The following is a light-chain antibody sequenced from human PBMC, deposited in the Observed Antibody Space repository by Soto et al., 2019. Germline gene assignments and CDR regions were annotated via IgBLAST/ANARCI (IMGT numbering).Light chain of an antibody. CDR1: QSVSSK. J-gene: IGKJ1*01. CDR2: GAS. Sequence: EIVMPQSPATLSVSPGERATLSCRASQSVSSKLAWYQQKPGQAPRLLIYGASTRATGIPARFSGSGSGTEFTLTISSLQSEDFAVYHCQQYDGWPRTLGQGTKVDIK. CDR3: QQYDGWPRT. V-gene: IGKV3-15*01.